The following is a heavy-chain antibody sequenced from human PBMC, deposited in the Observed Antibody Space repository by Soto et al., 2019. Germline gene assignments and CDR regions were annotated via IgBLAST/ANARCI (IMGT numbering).Heavy chain of an antibody. CDR2: INPKVGST. Sequence: VASVKVSCKAPSDTFTSYYIHWVRRAPGHGLEWMGIINPKVGSTRFAQTFQGRITMTRDTSTSTVYMDLRSMRSEDTAISYCGRSSAGVFGIIIEGSNRVAPWVQGSRVSVYY. CDR3: GRSSAGVFGIIIEGSNRVAPWVQGSRVSVYY. D-gene: IGHD3-16*02. V-gene: IGHV1-46*01. J-gene: IGHJ6*03. CDR1: SDTFTSYY.